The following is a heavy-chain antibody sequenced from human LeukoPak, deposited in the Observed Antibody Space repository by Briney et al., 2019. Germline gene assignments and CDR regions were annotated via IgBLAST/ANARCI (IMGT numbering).Heavy chain of an antibody. D-gene: IGHD2-2*01. V-gene: IGHV3-7*01. CDR1: GFTFSSYW. J-gene: IGHJ4*02. CDR3: ARALDSSSSRYQAFEY. CDR2: IKQDESEK. Sequence: GGSLRLSCAASGFTFSSYWTSWVLQAPGKGLGWVANIKQDESEKYYVDSVKGRFTISRDNAKNSLYLQMNNLRAEDTAVYYCARALDSSSSRYQAFEYWGQGTLVTVSS.